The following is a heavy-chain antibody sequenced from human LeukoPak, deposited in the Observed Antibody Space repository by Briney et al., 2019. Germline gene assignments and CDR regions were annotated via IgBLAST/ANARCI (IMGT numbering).Heavy chain of an antibody. CDR2: IYASGNTDYNPSRT. D-gene: IGHD1-26*01. V-gene: IGHV4-4*07. Sequence: TSETLSLTCTVSGGSFTSYYWSWIRQPAGKGLEWIGRIYASGNTDYNPSRTNYNPSLKSRVTMSVDTSKNQFSLKLTSVTAADTAVYYCARMYSGSYGGIDFWGQGTLVTVCS. CDR3: ARMYSGSYGGIDF. CDR1: GGSFTSYY. J-gene: IGHJ4*02.